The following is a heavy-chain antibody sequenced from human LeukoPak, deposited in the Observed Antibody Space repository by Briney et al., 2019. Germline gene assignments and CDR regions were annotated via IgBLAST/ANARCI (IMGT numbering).Heavy chain of an antibody. V-gene: IGHV4-59*01. J-gene: IGHJ4*02. CDR3: ARDREGVVDY. D-gene: IGHD2-2*01. CDR1: SGSISSDY. CDR2: IYYSGST. Sequence: SETLSLTCTVSSGSISSDYWSWIRQPPGKGLEWIGYIYYSGSTNYNPSLKSRVTISVDTSKNQFSLKLSSVTAADTAVYYCARDREGVVDYWGQGTLVTVSS.